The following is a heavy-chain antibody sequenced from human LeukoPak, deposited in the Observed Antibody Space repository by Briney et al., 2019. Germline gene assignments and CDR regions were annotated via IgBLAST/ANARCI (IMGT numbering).Heavy chain of an antibody. J-gene: IGHJ5*02. CDR3: ARVHMDYDFWSGYSYNWFDP. CDR1: GYTFTGYY. V-gene: IGHV1-2*02. Sequence: ASVKVSCKASGYTFTGYYMHWVRQAPGQGLGWMGWINPNSGGTNYAQKFQGRVTMTRDTSISTAYMELSRLRSDDTAVYYCARVHMDYDFWSGYSYNWFDPWGQGTLVTVSS. D-gene: IGHD3-3*01. CDR2: INPNSGGT.